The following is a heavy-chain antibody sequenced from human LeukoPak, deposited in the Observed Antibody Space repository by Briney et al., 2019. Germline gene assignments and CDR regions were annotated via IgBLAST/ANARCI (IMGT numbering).Heavy chain of an antibody. CDR3: ARRQLLRAQNP. CDR2: MNPNSGNT. J-gene: IGHJ5*02. CDR1: GYTFTSYD. D-gene: IGHD2-2*01. Sequence: ASVKVSCKASGYTFTSYDINWVRQATGQGLEWMGWMNPNSGNTGYAQKVQGTVTITRNTSISTAYMELSSLRSEDTAVYYCARRQLLRAQNPWGQGTLVTVSS. V-gene: IGHV1-8*03.